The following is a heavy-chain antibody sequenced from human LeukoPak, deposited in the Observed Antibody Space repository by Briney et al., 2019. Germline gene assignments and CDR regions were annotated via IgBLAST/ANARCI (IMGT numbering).Heavy chain of an antibody. Sequence: GGSLRLSCAASGFTFSNYNINWVRQAPGRGLEWVSYISSSSSTTHYADSVKGRFTISRDNAKNSLYLQMNSLRAEDTAVYYCAGRRSSRLNWFDPWGQGTLVTVSS. V-gene: IGHV3-48*04. D-gene: IGHD2-2*01. CDR3: AGRRSSRLNWFDP. CDR2: ISSSSSTT. CDR1: GFTFSNYN. J-gene: IGHJ5*02.